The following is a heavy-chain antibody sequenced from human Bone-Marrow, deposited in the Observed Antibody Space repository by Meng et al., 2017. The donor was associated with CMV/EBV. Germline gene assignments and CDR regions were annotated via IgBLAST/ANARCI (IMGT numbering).Heavy chain of an antibody. CDR1: GFTFDDYG. V-gene: IGHV3-23*01. J-gene: IGHJ4*02. CDR2: ISGSGGST. CDR3: AKDILSGWTTQPPFDY. D-gene: IGHD6-19*01. Sequence: SCAASGFTFDDYGMSWVRQAPGKGLEWVSAISGSGGSTYYADSVKGRFTISRDNSKNTLYLQMNSLRAEDTAVYYCAKDILSGWTTQPPFDYWGQGTLVTVSS.